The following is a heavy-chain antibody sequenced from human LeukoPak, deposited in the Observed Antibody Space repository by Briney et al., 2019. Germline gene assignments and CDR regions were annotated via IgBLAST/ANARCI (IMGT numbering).Heavy chain of an antibody. D-gene: IGHD6-6*01. CDR1: GGSISSYY. V-gene: IGHV4-59*01. J-gene: IGHJ4*02. CDR2: IYYSGST. Sequence: SETLSLTCTVSGGSISSYYWSWIRQPPGKGLEWIGYIYYSGSTNYNPSLKSRVTISVDTSKNQFSLKLSSVTAADTAVYYCARSRSSTVTPWYYWGQGALVTVSS. CDR3: ARSRSSTVTPWYY.